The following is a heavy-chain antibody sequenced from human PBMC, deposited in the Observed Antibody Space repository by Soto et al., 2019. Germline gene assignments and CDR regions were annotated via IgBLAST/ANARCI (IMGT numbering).Heavy chain of an antibody. Sequence: ASLKVSCKASGYTFTGYYMHWVRQAPGQGLEWMGWINPNSGGTNYAQKFQGWVTMTRDTSISTAYMELSRLRSDDTAVYYCARESVRGCSSTSCYDYYYYYGMDVWGQGTTVTVSS. CDR2: INPNSGGT. J-gene: IGHJ6*02. CDR1: GYTFTGYY. V-gene: IGHV1-2*04. D-gene: IGHD2-2*01. CDR3: ARESVRGCSSTSCYDYYYYYGMDV.